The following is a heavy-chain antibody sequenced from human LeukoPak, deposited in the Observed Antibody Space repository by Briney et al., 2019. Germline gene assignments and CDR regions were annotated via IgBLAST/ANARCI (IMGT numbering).Heavy chain of an antibody. J-gene: IGHJ5*02. CDR2: INPSGDNT. CDR3: ARDNSQGDSAWWFDP. V-gene: IGHV1-46*01. D-gene: IGHD1-26*01. CDR1: GGTFSSYA. Sequence: GASVKVSCKASGGTFSSYAISWVRQASGQGLEWMGIINPSGDNTWYAQKFQGRVTMTRDMATSTDYMEVSSLKSEDTAVYYCARDNSQGDSAWWFDPWGQGTLVTVSS.